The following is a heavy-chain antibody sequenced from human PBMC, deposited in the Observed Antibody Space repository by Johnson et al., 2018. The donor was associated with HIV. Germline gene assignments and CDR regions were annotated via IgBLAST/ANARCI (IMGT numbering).Heavy chain of an antibody. D-gene: IGHD3-22*01. Sequence: QVQLVESGGGVVQPGGSLRLSCAASGFTFSSYGMHWVRQAPGKGLEWVAFIRYDGSNKYYVDSVKGRFTISRDNAKNSLYLQMNSLRAEDTAVYYCARDSKARFPTITMIDAFDIWGQGTMVTVSS. J-gene: IGHJ3*02. CDR2: IRYDGSNK. CDR3: ARDSKARFPTITMIDAFDI. V-gene: IGHV3-30*02. CDR1: GFTFSSYG.